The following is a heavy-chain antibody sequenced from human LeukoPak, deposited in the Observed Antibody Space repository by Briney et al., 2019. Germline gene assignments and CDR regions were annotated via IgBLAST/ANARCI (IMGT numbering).Heavy chain of an antibody. Sequence: SVKVSCKASGGTFSSYAISWVRQAPGQGLEWMGGIIPIFGTANYAQKFQGRVTITADESTSTAYMELSSLRSEDTAVYYCARAFIYYYGSGSYYNEDYWGQGTLVTVSS. V-gene: IGHV1-69*13. CDR2: IIPIFGTA. CDR1: GGTFSSYA. J-gene: IGHJ4*02. CDR3: ARAFIYYYGSGSYYNEDY. D-gene: IGHD3-10*01.